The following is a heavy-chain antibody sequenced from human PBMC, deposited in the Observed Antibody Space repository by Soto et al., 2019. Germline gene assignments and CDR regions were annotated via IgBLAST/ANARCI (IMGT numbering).Heavy chain of an antibody. Sequence: PGGSLRLSCAASEFTFSSYAMTWVRQAPGKGLEWVSSISSSGGSTSYADSVKGRFTISRDNSKNTLFLHMNSLRAEDTAVYFFAKTPSVVLVPSSRGGNNWFDRWG. D-gene: IGHD6-13*01. CDR3: AKTPSVVLVPSSRGGNNWFDR. V-gene: IGHV3-23*01. J-gene: IGHJ5*02. CDR2: ISSSGGST. CDR1: EFTFSSYA.